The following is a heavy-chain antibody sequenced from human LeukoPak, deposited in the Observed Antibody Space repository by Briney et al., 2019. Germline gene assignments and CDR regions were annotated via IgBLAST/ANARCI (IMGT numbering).Heavy chain of an antibody. CDR3: AKRSVAGKKAFDY. Sequence: GGSLRLSCAASGFTFSSYAMSWVRQAPGKGLEWVSTITGTSGITYYADSVKGRFTISRDDSKNTLYLQMNSLRAEDTAVYYCAKRSVAGKKAFDYWGQGTLVTVSS. CDR2: ITGTSGIT. J-gene: IGHJ4*02. CDR1: GFTFSSYA. D-gene: IGHD6-19*01. V-gene: IGHV3-23*01.